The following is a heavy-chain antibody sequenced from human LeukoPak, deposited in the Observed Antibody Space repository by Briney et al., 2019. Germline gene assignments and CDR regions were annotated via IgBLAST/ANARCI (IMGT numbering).Heavy chain of an antibody. CDR2: ISGSGYTT. J-gene: IGHJ4*02. V-gene: IGHV3-23*01. CDR1: GFTFSNYG. Sequence: PGGSLRLSCAASGFTFSNYGMSWVRQAPGKGVEWVSVISGSGYTTYYADSVKGRFTISRDNSKNTVYLQMNSLRAEDTAVYYCATKVAGRNYFDYWGQGTLVTVSS. CDR3: ATKVAGRNYFDY. D-gene: IGHD6-19*01.